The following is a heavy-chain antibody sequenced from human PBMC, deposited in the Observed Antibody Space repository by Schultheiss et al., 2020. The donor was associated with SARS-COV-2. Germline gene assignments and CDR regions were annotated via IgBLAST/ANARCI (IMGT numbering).Heavy chain of an antibody. CDR1: GFTVSSNY. CDR2: IRSKAYGGTT. V-gene: IGHV3-71*01. Sequence: GGSLRLSCAASGFTVSSNYMSWVRQAPGKGLEWVGFIRSKAYGGTTEYAASVKGRFTISRDDSKNTLYLQMNSLKTEDTAVYYCARGGWQWLVRAYYGMDVWGQGTTVTVSS. J-gene: IGHJ6*02. D-gene: IGHD6-19*01. CDR3: ARGGWQWLVRAYYGMDV.